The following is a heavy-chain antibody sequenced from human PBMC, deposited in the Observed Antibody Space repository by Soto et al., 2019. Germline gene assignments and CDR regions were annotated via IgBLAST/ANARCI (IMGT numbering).Heavy chain of an antibody. J-gene: IGHJ6*02. D-gene: IGHD1-7*01. Sequence: PSETLSLTCTVSGGSISSYYWSWIRQPPGKGLERIGYIYYSGSTNYNPSLKSRVTISVDTSKNQFSLKLSSVTGADTAVYYCAREGLTGSIGLYYYYGMDVSGQGTTVTVSS. CDR2: IYYSGST. CDR1: GGSISSYY. CDR3: AREGLTGSIGLYYYYGMDV. V-gene: IGHV4-59*01.